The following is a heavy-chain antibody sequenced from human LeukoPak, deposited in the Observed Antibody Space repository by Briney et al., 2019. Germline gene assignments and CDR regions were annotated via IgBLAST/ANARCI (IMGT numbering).Heavy chain of an antibody. CDR3: ARHGELLSYYYYMDV. D-gene: IGHD1-26*01. CDR2: IYTSGST. CDR1: GCSISSYY. Sequence: SETLSLTCTVSGCSISSYYWSWIRQPAGKGLEWIGRIYTSGSTNYNPSLKSRVTMSVDTSKNQFSLKLSSVTAADTAVYYCARHGELLSYYYYMDVWGRGTTVTVSS. V-gene: IGHV4-4*07. J-gene: IGHJ6*03.